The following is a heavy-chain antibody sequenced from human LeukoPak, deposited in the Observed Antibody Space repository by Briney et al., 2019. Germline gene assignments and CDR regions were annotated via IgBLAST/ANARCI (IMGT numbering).Heavy chain of an antibody. V-gene: IGHV4-59*08. CDR3: ARLASPSPKGMPGFWFFDL. CDR1: GTSINSHY. D-gene: IGHD2-2*01. CDR2: IYYTGST. Sequence: NASETLSLTCTVSGTSINSHYWSWIRQPPGRGLEWIGYIYYTGSTRYSPSLKSRITISVDASKNQFSLRLNSVTAADTAVYFCARLASPSPKGMPGFWFFDLWGRGSLVTVSS. J-gene: IGHJ2*01.